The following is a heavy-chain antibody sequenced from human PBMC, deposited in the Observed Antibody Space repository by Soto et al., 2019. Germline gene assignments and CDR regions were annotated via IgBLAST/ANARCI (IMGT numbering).Heavy chain of an antibody. CDR1: GYTFTSYD. CDR3: ARRAETNGWNGFGADKYYFDF. D-gene: IGHD1-1*01. V-gene: IGHV1-8*01. CDR2: MNPSTGNS. J-gene: IGHJ4*02. Sequence: ASVKVSCKASGYTFTSYDIYWVRQATGQGLEWMGWMNPSTGNSRTARKFQGRVTLTSDTSLTTAHMELSSLRSEDTAVYYCARRAETNGWNGFGADKYYFDFWGQGTLVTVSS.